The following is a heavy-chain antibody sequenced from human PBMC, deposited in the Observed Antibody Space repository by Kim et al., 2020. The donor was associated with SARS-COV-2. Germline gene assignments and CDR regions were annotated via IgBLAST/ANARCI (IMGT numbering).Heavy chain of an antibody. V-gene: IGHV4-39*01. J-gene: IGHJ4*02. CDR3: ASLLSARFGYYFDY. D-gene: IGHD3-10*01. Sequence: TPSLKSRVTISVDTSKNQFSLKLSSVTAADTAVYYCASLLSARFGYYFDYWGQGTLVTVSS.